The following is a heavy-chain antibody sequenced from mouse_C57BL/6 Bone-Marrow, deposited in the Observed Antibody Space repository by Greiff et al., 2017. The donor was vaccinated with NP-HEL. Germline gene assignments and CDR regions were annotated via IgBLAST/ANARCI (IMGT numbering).Heavy chain of an antibody. V-gene: IGHV1-64*01. D-gene: IGHD1-1*01. CDR3: ARTPVSATVVANYAMDY. J-gene: IGHJ4*01. Sequence: QVQLQQPGAELVKPGASVKLSCKASGYTFTSYWMHWVKQRPGQGLEWIGMIHPNSGSTNYNEKFKSKATLTVDKSSSTAYMQLSSLTAEDSAVYYCARTPVSATVVANYAMDYWGQGTSVTVSS. CDR2: IHPNSGST. CDR1: GYTFTSYW.